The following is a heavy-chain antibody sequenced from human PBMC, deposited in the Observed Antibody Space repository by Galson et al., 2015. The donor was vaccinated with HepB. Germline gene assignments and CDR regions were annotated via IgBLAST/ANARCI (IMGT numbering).Heavy chain of an antibody. D-gene: IGHD1-26*01. V-gene: IGHV3-15*07. Sequence: SLRLSCAASGLTVTNAWMNWVRQAPGRGLEWVGRIKSKTDGGTADYVAPVKGRFTISRDDSKNMLDLQMNSLKTEDTGVYYCTTDRWDLDDAGRYYYGMDVWGQGTTVTVSS. CDR2: IKSKTDGGTA. CDR3: TTDRWDLDDAGRYYYGMDV. CDR1: GLTVTNAW. J-gene: IGHJ6*02.